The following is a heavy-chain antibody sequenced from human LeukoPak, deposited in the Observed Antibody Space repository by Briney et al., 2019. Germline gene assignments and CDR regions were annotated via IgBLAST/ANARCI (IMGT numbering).Heavy chain of an antibody. CDR3: ASRIAAAGIGFDP. Sequence: ASVKVSCKASGYTFTGYYMHWVRQAPGQGLEWMGWINPNSGGTNYAQKFQGRVTMTRDTSIGTAYMELSRLRSDDTAVYYCASRIAAAGIGFDPWGQGTLVTVSS. CDR2: INPNSGGT. V-gene: IGHV1-2*02. CDR1: GYTFTGYY. D-gene: IGHD6-13*01. J-gene: IGHJ5*02.